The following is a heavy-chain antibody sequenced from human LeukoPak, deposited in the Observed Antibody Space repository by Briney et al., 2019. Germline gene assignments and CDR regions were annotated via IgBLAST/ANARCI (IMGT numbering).Heavy chain of an antibody. CDR3: ARLDYYGSSGYYFGAFDI. J-gene: IGHJ3*02. CDR2: ISAYNGNT. V-gene: IGHV1-18*01. D-gene: IGHD3-22*01. CDR1: GYTFTSYG. Sequence: GASVKVSCKASGYTFTSYGISWVRLAPGQGLEWMGWISAYNGNTNYAQKFQGRVTITADESTSTAYMELSSLRSEDTAVYYCARLDYYGSSGYYFGAFDIWGQGTMVTVSS.